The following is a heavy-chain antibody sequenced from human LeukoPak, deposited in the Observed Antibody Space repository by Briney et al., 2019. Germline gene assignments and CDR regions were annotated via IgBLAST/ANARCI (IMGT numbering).Heavy chain of an antibody. CDR2: ISYDGSNK. V-gene: IGHV3-30-3*01. CDR1: GFTFSSYA. CDR3: ASHYGDLKFDY. D-gene: IGHD4-17*01. Sequence: GRSLRLSCAASGFTFSSYAMHWVRQAPGKGLEWVAVISYDGSNKYYADSVKGRFTISRDNSKNTLYLQMNSLRAEDTAVYYCASHYGDLKFDYWGQGTLVTVSS. J-gene: IGHJ4*02.